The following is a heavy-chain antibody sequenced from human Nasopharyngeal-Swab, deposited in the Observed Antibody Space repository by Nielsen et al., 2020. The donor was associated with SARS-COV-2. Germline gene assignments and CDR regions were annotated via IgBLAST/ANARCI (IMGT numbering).Heavy chain of an antibody. CDR1: GFTFSSFG. CDR3: VREGYSDRGSGAAFDI. Sequence: GESLKISCAASGFTFSSFGMHWVRQAPGKGLEWVAFIAHDASNEYYGDSVKGRFSISRDNSKNTLYLQMSSLRAEDTAVYYCVREGYSDRGSGAAFDIWGQGTMVTVSS. D-gene: IGHD3-22*01. V-gene: IGHV3-30*03. CDR2: IAHDASNE. J-gene: IGHJ3*02.